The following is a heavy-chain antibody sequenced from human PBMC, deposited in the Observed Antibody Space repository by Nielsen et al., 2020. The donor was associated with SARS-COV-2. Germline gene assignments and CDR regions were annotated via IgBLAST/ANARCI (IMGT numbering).Heavy chain of an antibody. CDR3: ATPRGYYDSKDLGFDY. CDR2: ISSSSSTI. Sequence: GESLKISCAASGFTFSSYSMNWVRQAPGKGLEWVSYISSSSSTIYYADSVKGRFTISRDNAKNSLYLQMNSLRAEDTAVYYCATPRGYYDSKDLGFDYWGQGTLVTVSS. D-gene: IGHD3-22*01. V-gene: IGHV3-48*04. CDR1: GFTFSSYS. J-gene: IGHJ4*02.